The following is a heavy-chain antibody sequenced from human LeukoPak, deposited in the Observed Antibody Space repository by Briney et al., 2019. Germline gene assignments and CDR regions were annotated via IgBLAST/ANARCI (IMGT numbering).Heavy chain of an antibody. V-gene: IGHV5-51*01. D-gene: IGHD4-23*01. CDR1: GYSFTSYW. Sequence: GGSLKISCKGYGYSFTSYWIGWVRQMPGKGLDWMGIIYPGDSDTRYSASFQGQVTISADKSISTAYLQWSSLKASDTAMYYCARLVGTVVTFDYWGQGTPVTVSS. CDR3: ARLVGTVVTFDY. CDR2: IYPGDSDT. J-gene: IGHJ4*02.